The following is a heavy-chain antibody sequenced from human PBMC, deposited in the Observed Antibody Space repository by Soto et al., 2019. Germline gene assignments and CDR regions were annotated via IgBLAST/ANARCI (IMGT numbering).Heavy chain of an antibody. CDR3: ARDKGYYGSGSYLVYYYYGMYV. CDR2: IYYSGST. D-gene: IGHD3-10*01. V-gene: IGHV4-61*01. CDR1: GGSVSRGSYY. Sequence: SETLSLTCTVSGGSVSRGSYYWSWIRQPPGKGLEWIGYIYYSGSTNYNPSLKSRVTISVDTSKNQFSLKLSSVTAADTAVYYCARDKGYYGSGSYLVYYYYGMYVWGQGTTVTVSS. J-gene: IGHJ6*02.